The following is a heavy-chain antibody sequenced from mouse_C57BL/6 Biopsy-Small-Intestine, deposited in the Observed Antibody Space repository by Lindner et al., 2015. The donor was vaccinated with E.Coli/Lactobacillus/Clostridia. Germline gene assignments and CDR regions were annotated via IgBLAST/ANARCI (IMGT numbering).Heavy chain of an antibody. CDR1: GYTFTTYW. Sequence: QLQESGAEMVRPGASVKLSCKASGYTFTTYWMHWVKQRPGQGLEWIGKIDPSDSETHYNQKFKDKATLTVDKSSSTAYMQLNSLTSEDSAVYFCARGDGNYEDYAMDYWGQGTSVTVSS. CDR3: ARGDGNYEDYAMDY. J-gene: IGHJ4*01. D-gene: IGHD2-1*01. CDR2: IDPSDSET. V-gene: IGHV1-52*01.